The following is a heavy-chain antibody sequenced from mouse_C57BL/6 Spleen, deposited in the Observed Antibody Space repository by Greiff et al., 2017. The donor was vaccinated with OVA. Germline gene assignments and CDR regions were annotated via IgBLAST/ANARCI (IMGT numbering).Heavy chain of an antibody. D-gene: IGHD3-3*01. Sequence: EVQRVESGGGLVKPGGSLKLSCAASGFTFSSYAMSWVRQTPEKRLEWVATISDGGSYTYYPENVKGRFTISRDNAKNNLYLQMSHLKSEDAAMYYCARRDWGLFDYWGKGTTLAVAS. J-gene: IGHJ2*01. CDR2: ISDGGSYT. CDR1: GFTFSSYA. CDR3: ARRDWGLFDY. V-gene: IGHV5-4*03.